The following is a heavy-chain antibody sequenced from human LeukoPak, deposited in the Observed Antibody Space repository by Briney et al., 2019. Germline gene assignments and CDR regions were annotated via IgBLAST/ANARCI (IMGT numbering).Heavy chain of an antibody. D-gene: IGHD1-26*01. V-gene: IGHV4-59*01. CDR3: ARSAVIRGVGYFDY. CDR1: GGSISNSY. J-gene: IGHJ4*02. Sequence: SETLSLTCTVSGGSISNSYWSWIRQPPGKGLEWIGYIQYTGNTNYNPSLKSRDTISVDTSKRQFSLKLTSVTAADTAVYYCARSAVIRGVGYFDYWGQGTLVTVSS. CDR2: IQYTGNT.